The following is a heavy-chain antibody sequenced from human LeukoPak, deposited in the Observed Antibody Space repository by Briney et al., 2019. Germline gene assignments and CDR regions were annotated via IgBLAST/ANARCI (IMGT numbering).Heavy chain of an antibody. CDR2: INHSGST. CDR1: GGSFSGYY. CDR3: ARGSILWLKGYFDY. D-gene: IGHD2-21*01. J-gene: IGHJ4*02. Sequence: SETLSLTCAVYGGSFSGYYWSWIRPPPGKGLEWIGEINHSGSTNYNPSLKSRVTISVDTSKNQFSLKLSSVTAADTAVYYCARGSILWLKGYFDYWGQGTLVTVSS. V-gene: IGHV4-34*01.